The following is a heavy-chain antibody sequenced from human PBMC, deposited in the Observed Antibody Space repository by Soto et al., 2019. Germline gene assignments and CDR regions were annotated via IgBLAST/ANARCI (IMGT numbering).Heavy chain of an antibody. D-gene: IGHD3-10*01. Sequence: EVQLLESGGGLVQPGGSLRLSCAASGFTFSTYAMTWVRQAPGKGLEWVSGIVGNGGATYYADSVKGRFSISRDNSKNTLYLQMNSPRPEDTAVYYCATDYYYDSGSHWGQGTLVIVSA. CDR2: IVGNGGAT. V-gene: IGHV3-23*01. J-gene: IGHJ4*02. CDR1: GFTFSTYA. CDR3: ATDYYYDSGSH.